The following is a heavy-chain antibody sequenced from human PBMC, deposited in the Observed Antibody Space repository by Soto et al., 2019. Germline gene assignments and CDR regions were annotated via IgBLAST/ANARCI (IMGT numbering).Heavy chain of an antibody. D-gene: IGHD3-9*01. Sequence: GASVKVSCKVSGYTLPELSIHWVRQAPGKGLEWMGGFDPEDGETIYAQKFQGRVTMTEDTSTDTAYMELSSLRSEDTAVYYCATALRYFDWLPFDPWGQGTLVTVSS. CDR1: GYTLPELS. CDR3: ATALRYFDWLPFDP. CDR2: FDPEDGET. J-gene: IGHJ5*02. V-gene: IGHV1-24*01.